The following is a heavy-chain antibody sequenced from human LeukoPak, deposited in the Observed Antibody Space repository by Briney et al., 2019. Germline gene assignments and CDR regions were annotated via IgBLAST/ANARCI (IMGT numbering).Heavy chain of an antibody. D-gene: IGHD3/OR15-3a*01. CDR3: ARLNWTYADY. CDR1: GFTFSHHW. J-gene: IGHJ4*02. V-gene: IGHV3-7*01. CDR2: IKEDGSEK. Sequence: GGSLRLSCTASGFTFSHHWMTWVRQAPGKGLEWVANIKEDGSEKDYVDSVKGRFTISRDNGKNSLYLQMNSLRGEDTAVYYCARLNWTYADYWGQGTLVTVST.